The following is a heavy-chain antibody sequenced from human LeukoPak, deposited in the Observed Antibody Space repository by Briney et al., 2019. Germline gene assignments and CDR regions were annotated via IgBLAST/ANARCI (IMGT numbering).Heavy chain of an antibody. V-gene: IGHV3-21*01. J-gene: IGHJ6*03. CDR3: ARYSGYDYYYYYYYMDV. Sequence: GGSLRLSCAASGFTFSSYGMSWIRQAPGKGLEWVSSISSSSSYIYYADSVKGRFTISRDNAKNSLYLQMNSLRAEDTAVYYCARYSGYDYYYYYYYMDVWGKGTTVTVSS. D-gene: IGHD5-12*01. CDR1: GFTFSSYG. CDR2: ISSSSSYI.